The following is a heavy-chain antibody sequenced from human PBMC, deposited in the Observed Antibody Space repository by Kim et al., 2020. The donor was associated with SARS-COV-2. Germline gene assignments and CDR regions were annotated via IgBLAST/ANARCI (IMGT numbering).Heavy chain of an antibody. CDR1: GGSISSGGYY. CDR2: IYYSGST. CDR3: ARASRRAYNIFGVINWFDP. D-gene: IGHD3-3*02. Sequence: SETLSLTCTVSGGSISSGGYYWSWIRQHPGKGLEWIGYIYYSGSTYYNPSLKSRVTISVDTSKNQFSLMLSSVTAADTAVYYCARASRRAYNIFGVINWFDPWGQGTLVTVSS. V-gene: IGHV4-31*03. J-gene: IGHJ5*02.